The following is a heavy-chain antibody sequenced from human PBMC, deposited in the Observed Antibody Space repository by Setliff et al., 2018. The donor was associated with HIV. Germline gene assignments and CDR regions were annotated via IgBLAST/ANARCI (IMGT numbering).Heavy chain of an antibody. Sequence: GASVKVSCKASGYTFTDYYMHWVRQAPGQGLEWMGWINPNTGATNYAQTFQGRVTVTRDTSIRTAYMDLSSLRSDDTALYYCARGPVGGTVDYWGQGTLVTVSS. CDR1: GYTFTDYY. D-gene: IGHD1-26*01. CDR3: ARGPVGGTVDY. V-gene: IGHV1-2*02. J-gene: IGHJ4*02. CDR2: INPNTGAT.